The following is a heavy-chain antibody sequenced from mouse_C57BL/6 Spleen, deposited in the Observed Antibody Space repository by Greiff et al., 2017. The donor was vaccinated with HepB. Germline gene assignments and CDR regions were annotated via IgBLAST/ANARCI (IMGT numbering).Heavy chain of an antibody. D-gene: IGHD2-5*01. CDR1: RYTFTDYY. J-gene: IGHJ3*01. Sequence: DVKLVESGPVLVKPGASVKMSCKASRYTFTDYYMNWVKQSHGKSLEWIGVINPYNGGTSYNQKFKGKATLTVDKSSSTAYMELNSLTSEDSAVYYCARSGNSNYGGWFAYWGQGTLVTVSA. V-gene: IGHV1-19*01. CDR2: INPYNGGT. CDR3: ARSGNSNYGGWFAY.